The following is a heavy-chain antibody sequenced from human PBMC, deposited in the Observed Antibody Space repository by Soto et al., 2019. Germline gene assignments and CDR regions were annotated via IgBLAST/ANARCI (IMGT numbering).Heavy chain of an antibody. CDR1: GFTFSSYS. CDR2: ISSSSTI. Sequence: EVQLVESGGGLVQPGGSLRLSCAASGFTFSSYSMNWVRQAPGKGLEWVSYISSSSTIYYADSVKGRFTISRDNAKNSLYLQMNSLRDEDTAVYYCARGGGAPLDYWGQGTLVTVSS. V-gene: IGHV3-48*02. CDR3: ARGGGAPLDY. D-gene: IGHD1-26*01. J-gene: IGHJ4*02.